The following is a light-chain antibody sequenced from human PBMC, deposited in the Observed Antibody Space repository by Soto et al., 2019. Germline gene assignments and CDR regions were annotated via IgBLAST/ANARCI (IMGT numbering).Light chain of an antibody. J-gene: IGLJ3*02. CDR3: ETWDFNTRV. CDR2: LEGSGSY. V-gene: IGLV4-60*02. Sequence: QLVLTQSSSASASLGSSVKLTCTLSSGHSSYIIAWHQQQPGKAPRYLMKLEGSGSYNKGSGVPDRFSGSSSGADRYLTIPNLQFEDEADYYCETWDFNTRVFGGGTQLTVL. CDR1: SGHSSYI.